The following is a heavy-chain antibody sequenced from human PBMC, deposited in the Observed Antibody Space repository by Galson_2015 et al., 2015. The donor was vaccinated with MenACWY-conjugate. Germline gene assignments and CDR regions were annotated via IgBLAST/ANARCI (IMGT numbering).Heavy chain of an antibody. CDR1: GFTFSNYA. CDR2: IDNSGGDT. Sequence: SLRLSCAASGFTFSNYAMSWVRQAPGKGLEWVSSIDNSGGDTYYADSVKGRFTISRDNSKNTLFLQMNSLSVEDTAVYYCGERIGATFYDYWGQGTLVTVSS. CDR3: GERIGATFYDY. D-gene: IGHD1-26*01. V-gene: IGHV3-23*05. J-gene: IGHJ4*02.